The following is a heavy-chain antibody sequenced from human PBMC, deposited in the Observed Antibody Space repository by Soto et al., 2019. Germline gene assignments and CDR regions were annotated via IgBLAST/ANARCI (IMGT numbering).Heavy chain of an antibody. V-gene: IGHV3-33*01. CDR2: IWYDGSYK. CDR1: GFTFSSYA. J-gene: IGHJ2*01. CDR3: ARVPHILTGCPHWYFLL. D-gene: IGHD3-9*01. Sequence: GGSLRLSCAASGFTFSSYAMHWVRQAPGKGLEWVAIIWYDGSYKYYADSVKGRFTISRDNSKNTLYLQMNSLRAEDTAVYYCARVPHILTGCPHWYFLLWGRGTLRT.